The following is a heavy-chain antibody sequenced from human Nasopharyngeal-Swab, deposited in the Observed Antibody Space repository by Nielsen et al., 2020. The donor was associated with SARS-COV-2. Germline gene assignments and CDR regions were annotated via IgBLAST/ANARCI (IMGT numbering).Heavy chain of an antibody. CDR1: GGSITSTSRY. V-gene: IGHV4-39*07. CDR3: AGDGAYSGYDWAY. Sequence: GSLRLSCTVSGGSITSTSRYWGWIRQPPGKGLEWIGCVSYRGSTYHNPSLKSRVTVSVDTSKNQFSLKLTSLTAADTAVYYCAGDGAYSGYDWAYWGQGTLVTVSS. D-gene: IGHD5-12*01. CDR2: VSYRGST. J-gene: IGHJ4*02.